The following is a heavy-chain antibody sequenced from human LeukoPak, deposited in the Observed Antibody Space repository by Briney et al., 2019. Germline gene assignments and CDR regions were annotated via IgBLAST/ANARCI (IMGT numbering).Heavy chain of an antibody. D-gene: IGHD6-13*01. V-gene: IGHV3-30-3*01. Sequence: GRFLRLSCAASGFTFSSYAMHWVRQAPGKVLEWVAVISYDGSNKYYADSVKGRFTISRDNSKNTLYLQMNSLRAEDTAVYYCARETAALDYWGQGTLVTVSS. J-gene: IGHJ4*02. CDR2: ISYDGSNK. CDR3: ARETAALDY. CDR1: GFTFSSYA.